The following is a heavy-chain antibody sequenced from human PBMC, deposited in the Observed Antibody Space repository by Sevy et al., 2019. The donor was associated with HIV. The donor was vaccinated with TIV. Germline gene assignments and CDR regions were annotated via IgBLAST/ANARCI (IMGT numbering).Heavy chain of an antibody. Sequence: GGSLRLSCAASGFRFSDYSMHWVRQAPGKGLEWVAVISYDGRNNKYNVDSVKGRFTMSRDNSKNTLFLQMNSLVAEDSAIYYCARDRGEMRHSAFDYGGQGTLVTVSS. J-gene: IGHJ4*02. V-gene: IGHV3-30*14. D-gene: IGHD3-16*01. CDR2: ISYDGRNNK. CDR1: GFRFSDYS. CDR3: ARDRGEMRHSAFDY.